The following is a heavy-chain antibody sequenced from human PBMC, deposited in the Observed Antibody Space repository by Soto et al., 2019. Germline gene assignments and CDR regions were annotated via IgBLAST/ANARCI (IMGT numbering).Heavy chain of an antibody. V-gene: IGHV4-4*02. CDR1: GNSISTTNW. J-gene: IGHJ4*02. D-gene: IGHD3-22*01. Sequence: SETLSLTCVVSGNSISTTNWRSWVRRSPGKGLEWSGEIYHSGSTNYNPSLKSRVTISVDKSKNQFSLKLSAVTAADTAVYYCARDVGYHYDGSPSGQFDFWGQGTLVTVSS. CDR3: ARDVGYHYDGSPSGQFDF. CDR2: IYHSGST.